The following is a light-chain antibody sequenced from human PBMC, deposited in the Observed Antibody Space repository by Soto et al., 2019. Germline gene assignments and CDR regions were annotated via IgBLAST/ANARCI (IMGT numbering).Light chain of an antibody. J-gene: IGLJ1*01. CDR2: NVY. V-gene: IGLV2-14*03. CDR1: SSDIGIYNF. Sequence: QSALTQPASVSGSPGQSITIFCTGTSSDIGIYNFVSWYQQHPGKAPKLMIYNVYSPPSGVSSRFSGTKSGNTASLTISWLQAEDEADYYCNSYTSASTYVFGTGTKVTVL. CDR3: NSYTSASTYV.